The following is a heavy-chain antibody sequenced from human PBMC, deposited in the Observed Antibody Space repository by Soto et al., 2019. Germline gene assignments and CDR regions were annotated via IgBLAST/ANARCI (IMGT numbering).Heavy chain of an antibody. J-gene: IGHJ4*02. D-gene: IGHD3-16*01. Sequence: QVQLVQSGAEVKKPGASVKVSCKASGYTFTSYGISWVRQAPGQGLEWMGWISAYNGNTNYAQKLQGRVTMTTDTSRNTANRERRSRRSEDTAVYSWGREKRDRGGGTVDYGGQEPLFPVPS. CDR1: GYTFTSYG. CDR2: ISAYNGNT. V-gene: IGHV1-18*01. CDR3: GREKRDRGGGTVDY.